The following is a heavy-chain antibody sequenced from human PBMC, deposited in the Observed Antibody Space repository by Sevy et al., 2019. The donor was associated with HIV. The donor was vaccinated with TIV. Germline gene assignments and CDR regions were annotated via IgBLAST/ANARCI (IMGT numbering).Heavy chain of an antibody. Sequence: GGSLRLSCAASGFSLTTSDMHWVRQAPGKGLEWVAYVRNDGSNKYYADSVRDRFTISRDSPKNTLYLQRNSRRDEDTAIYYCARGRKTTEEWLEELDYYYGLDVWGQGTTVTVSS. J-gene: IGHJ6*02. CDR2: VRNDGSNK. CDR1: GFSLTTSD. V-gene: IGHV3-30*02. CDR3: ARGRKTTEEWLEELDYYYGLDV. D-gene: IGHD2-8*01.